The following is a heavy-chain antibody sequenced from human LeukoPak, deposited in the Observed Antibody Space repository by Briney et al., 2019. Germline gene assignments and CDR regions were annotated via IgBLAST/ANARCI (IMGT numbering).Heavy chain of an antibody. CDR3: AKDRRRRGYSSSWLDY. D-gene: IGHD6-13*01. J-gene: IGHJ4*02. CDR1: GFTFDDYA. V-gene: IGHV3-9*01. Sequence: GGSLRLSCAASGFTFDDYAMHWVRQAPGKGLEWVSGIGWNSGSIGYADSVKGRFTISRDNAKNSLYLQMNSLRAEATALYYCAKDRRRRGYSSSWLDYWGQGTLVTVSS. CDR2: IGWNSGSI.